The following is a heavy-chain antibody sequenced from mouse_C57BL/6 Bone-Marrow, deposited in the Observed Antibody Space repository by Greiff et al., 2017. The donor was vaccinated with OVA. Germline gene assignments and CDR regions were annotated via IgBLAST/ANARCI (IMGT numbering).Heavy chain of an antibody. J-gene: IGHJ1*03. CDR1: GYTFTSYG. CDR2: IYPRSGNT. Sequence: VQGVESGAELARPGASVKLSCKASGYTFTSYGISWVKQSTGQGLEWIGEIYPRSGNTYYNEKFKGKATLTADKSSSTAYMELRSLTSEDSAVYFCEGGYGSLWYFDGWGTGATVTVSS. CDR3: EGGYGSLWYFDG. V-gene: IGHV1-81*01. D-gene: IGHD1-1*01.